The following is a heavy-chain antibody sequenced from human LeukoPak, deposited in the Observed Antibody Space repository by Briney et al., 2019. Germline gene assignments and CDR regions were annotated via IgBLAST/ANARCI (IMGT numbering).Heavy chain of an antibody. CDR2: ISGSGGST. J-gene: IGHJ3*02. CDR1: GFTFSSYA. V-gene: IGHV3-23*01. Sequence: PGGSLRLSCAASGFTFSSYAMSWVRQAPGKGLEWVSAISGSGGSTYYADSVKGRFTISRDNSKNTLYPQMNSLRAEDTAVYYCAKDVQVSPYSSGWYDDAFDIWGQGTMVTVSS. CDR3: AKDVQVSPYSSGWYDDAFDI. D-gene: IGHD6-19*01.